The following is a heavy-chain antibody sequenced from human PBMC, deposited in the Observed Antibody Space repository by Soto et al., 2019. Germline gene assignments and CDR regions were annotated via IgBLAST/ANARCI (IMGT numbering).Heavy chain of an antibody. CDR1: GGSISSGGYY. CDR3: AREEGGGYDHRWFDP. J-gene: IGHJ5*02. Sequence: QVQLQESGAGQVKPSQTLSLTCTVSGGSISSGGYYWSWIRRHPGKGLEWIGYIYYSGSTYYNPSLKSRVTISVDTSKNQFSLKLSSVTAADTAVYYCAREEGGGYDHRWFDPWGQGTLVTVSS. CDR2: IYYSGST. D-gene: IGHD5-12*01. V-gene: IGHV4-31*03.